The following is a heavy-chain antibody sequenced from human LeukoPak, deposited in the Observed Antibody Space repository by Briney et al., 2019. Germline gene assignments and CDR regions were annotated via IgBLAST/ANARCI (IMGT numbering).Heavy chain of an antibody. J-gene: IGHJ4*02. CDR1: GFTFDYYA. D-gene: IGHD3-10*01. Sequence: GGSLRLSCAASGFTFDYYAMDWVRQAPGKGLGRGSSISWNSGSICYADSVKGRFTISRDHAQDSLYLQTNSLRAGEPALYYCAKDYHYYGFGSLPDHWGQGTLVTVSS. CDR2: ISWNSGSI. V-gene: IGHV3-9*01. CDR3: AKDYHYYGFGSLPDH.